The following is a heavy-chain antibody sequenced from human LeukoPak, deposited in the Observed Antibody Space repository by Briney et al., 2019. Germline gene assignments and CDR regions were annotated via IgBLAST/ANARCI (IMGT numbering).Heavy chain of an antibody. Sequence: SGPTLVRPTQTLTLTCTFSGFSLTSSPVHVGWIRQPPGMALEWLALISWENEKPYSPSLRNRLAVSKATSKNQVVLTLSNMVPVDTATYFCGHLRGWFPDFWGPGTLVTVAS. CDR3: GHLRGWFPDF. D-gene: IGHD6-19*01. CDR1: GFSLTSSPVH. J-gene: IGHJ4*02. V-gene: IGHV2-5*02. CDR2: ISWENEK.